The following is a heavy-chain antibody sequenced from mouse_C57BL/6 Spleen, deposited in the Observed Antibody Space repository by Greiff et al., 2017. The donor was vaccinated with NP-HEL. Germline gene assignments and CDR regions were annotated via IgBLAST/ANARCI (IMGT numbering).Heavy chain of an antibody. CDR2: INPYNGGT. J-gene: IGHJ3*01. CDR1: GYTFTDYY. D-gene: IGHD1-1*01. Sequence: VQLQQSGPVLVKPGASVKMSCKASGYTFTDYYMNWVKQSHGKSLEWIGVINPYNGGTSYNQKFKGKATLTVDKSSSTAYMELNSLTSEDSAVYYCARPHYYGSSYVGFAYWGQGTLVTVSA. CDR3: ARPHYYGSSYVGFAY. V-gene: IGHV1-19*01.